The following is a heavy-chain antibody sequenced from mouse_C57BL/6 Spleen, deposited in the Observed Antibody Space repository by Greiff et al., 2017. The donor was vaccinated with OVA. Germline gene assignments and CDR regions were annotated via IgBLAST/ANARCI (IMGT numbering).Heavy chain of an antibody. J-gene: IGHJ2*01. CDR3: AREGPYYFDY. CDR2: IHTNCGST. Sequence: VQLQQPGAELVKPGASVKLSCKASGYTFTSYWMHWVKQRPGQGLEWIGMIHTNCGSTNYNEKFKSKATLTVDKSTSTAYMQLSSLTSEDSAVYYCAREGPYYFDYWGQGTTLTVSS. CDR1: GYTFTSYW. V-gene: IGHV1-64*01.